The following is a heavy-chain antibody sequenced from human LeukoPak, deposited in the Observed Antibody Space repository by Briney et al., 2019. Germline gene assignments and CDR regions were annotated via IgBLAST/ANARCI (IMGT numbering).Heavy chain of an antibody. CDR1: GGSISSGDYY. V-gene: IGHV4-61*08. J-gene: IGHJ4*02. CDR3: AGHYYGFLSYFDY. CDR2: IYYSGST. Sequence: SETLSLTCTVSGGSISSGDYYWSWIRQPPGKGLEWIGYIYYSGSTNYNPSLKSRVTISVDTSKNQFSLKLSSVTAADTAVYYCAGHYYGFLSYFDYWGQGTLVTVSS. D-gene: IGHD3-10*01.